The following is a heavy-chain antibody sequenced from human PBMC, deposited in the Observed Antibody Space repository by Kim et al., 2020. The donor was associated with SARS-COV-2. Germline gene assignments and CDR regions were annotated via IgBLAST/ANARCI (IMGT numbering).Heavy chain of an antibody. CDR3: ARAHYTTSKDSYHYYY. D-gene: IGHD2-2*02. J-gene: IGHJ6*03. CDR2: LYFGGNT. CDR1: GGSISSSSYY. Sequence: SETLSLTCTVSGGSISSSSYYWGWIRQPPGKGLEWIGSLYFGGNTYYNPSLKSRVTISVDTSKNKFSLKLNSVTAADTAVDYCARAHYTTSKDSYHYYY. V-gene: IGHV4-39*01.